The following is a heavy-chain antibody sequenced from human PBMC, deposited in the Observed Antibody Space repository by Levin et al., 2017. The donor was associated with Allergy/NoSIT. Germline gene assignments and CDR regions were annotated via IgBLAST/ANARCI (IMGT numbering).Heavy chain of an antibody. CDR2: IYYSGTT. V-gene: IGHV4-59*01. Sequence: PSETLSLTCTVSGGYISPYYWNWVRQSPEKGLEWIGYIYYSGTTHFNPSFESQVTMSVDTSKNQFSLSLRSVTAADPAIYYCARGSDIHSWRFAYWGQGSLGTVSS. J-gene: IGHJ4*02. CDR3: ARGSDIHSWRFAY. CDR1: GGYISPYY. D-gene: IGHD3-3*02.